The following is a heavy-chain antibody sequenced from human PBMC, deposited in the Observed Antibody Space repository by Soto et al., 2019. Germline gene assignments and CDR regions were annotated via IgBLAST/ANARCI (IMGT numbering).Heavy chain of an antibody. CDR3: AYSNTWSWFDP. D-gene: IGHD6-13*01. J-gene: IGHJ5*02. V-gene: IGHV4-4*02. CDR2: IYHSGST. CDR1: GGSIGSSNW. Sequence: TLSLTCAVSGGSIGSSNWWSWVRQPPGKGLEWIGEIYHSGSTNYNPSLKSRVTMSVDMSKYQFSLKLTSVTAADTAVYYCAYSNTWSWFDPWGQGTMVTVYS.